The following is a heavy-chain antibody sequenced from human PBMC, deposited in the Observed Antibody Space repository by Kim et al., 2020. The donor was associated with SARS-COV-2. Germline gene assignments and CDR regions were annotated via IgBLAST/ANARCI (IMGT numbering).Heavy chain of an antibody. V-gene: IGHV3-23*02. J-gene: IGHJ4*02. Sequence: GAPVERRNTISRDNSKNTLYLHMNSLGAGDTAVYYCAKGKYDFCSYFDYWGQGTLVTVSS. D-gene: IGHD3-3*01. CDR3: AKGKYDFCSYFDY.